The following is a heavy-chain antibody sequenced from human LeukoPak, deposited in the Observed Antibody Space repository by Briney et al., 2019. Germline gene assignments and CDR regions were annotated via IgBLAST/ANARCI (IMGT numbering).Heavy chain of an antibody. CDR3: ARVDGDPGDYPRYYFDY. J-gene: IGHJ4*02. CDR2: ITYGSDTI. V-gene: IGHV3-48*01. D-gene: IGHD4-17*01. Sequence: GGSLRLSCVASGFYFGAHAMHWLRQAPGKGLEWVAYITYGSDTIFYADSVKGRFTISRDNSKNTLYLQMNSLRAEDTAVYYCARVDGDPGDYPRYYFDYWGQGTLVTVSS. CDR1: GFYFGAHA.